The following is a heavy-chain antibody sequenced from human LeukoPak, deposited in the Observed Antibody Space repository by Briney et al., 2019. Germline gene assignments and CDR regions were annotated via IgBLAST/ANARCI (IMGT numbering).Heavy chain of an antibody. V-gene: IGHV3-48*02. CDR1: GFTFSSYS. CDR3: ARDSQGYSYGGDLEEKFDY. Sequence: GGSLRLSCAASGFTFSSYSMNWVRQAPGKGLEWVSYISSSSSTIYYADSVKGRFTISRDNAKNSLYLQMNSLRDEDTAVYYCARDSQGYSYGGDLEEKFDYWDQGTPVTVSS. J-gene: IGHJ4*02. CDR2: ISSSSSTI. D-gene: IGHD5-18*01.